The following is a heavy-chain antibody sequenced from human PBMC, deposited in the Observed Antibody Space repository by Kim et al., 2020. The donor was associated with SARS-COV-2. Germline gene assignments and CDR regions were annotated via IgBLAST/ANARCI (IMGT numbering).Heavy chain of an antibody. D-gene: IGHD4-17*01. CDR3: ARDYLYGGHDAFDI. CDR1: GFTVSSNY. Sequence: GGSLRLSCAASGFTVSSNYMSWVRQAPGKGLEWVSVIYSGGSTYYADSVKGRFTISRDNSKNTLYLQMNSLRAEDTAVYYCARDYLYGGHDAFDIWGQGTMVTVSS. J-gene: IGHJ3*02. CDR2: IYSGGST. V-gene: IGHV3-66*01.